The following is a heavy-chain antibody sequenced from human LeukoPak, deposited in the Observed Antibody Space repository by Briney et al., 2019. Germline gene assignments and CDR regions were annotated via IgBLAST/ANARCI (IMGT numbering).Heavy chain of an antibody. CDR3: ARDGFYYHYYMDV. CDR2: IPYSGAT. CDR1: GGTVTSSTYF. Sequence: SETLSLTCTLSGGTVTSSTYFWGWIRQPPGKGLEWIGSIPYSGATYYNPSLKSRISMSVHTSKNQFSLKLSSVTAADTAVYYRARDGFYYHYYMDVWGEGTTVTVSS. J-gene: IGHJ6*03. V-gene: IGHV4-39*07. D-gene: IGHD1-14*01.